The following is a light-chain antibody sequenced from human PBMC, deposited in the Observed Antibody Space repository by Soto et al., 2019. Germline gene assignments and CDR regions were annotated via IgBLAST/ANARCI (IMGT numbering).Light chain of an antibody. CDR2: KAS. Sequence: DIQMTQSPSTLSASVGDRVTITCRASQSISSWLAWYQQKPGKAPNLLIYKASSLEGGVPSRFSGSGSGTEFTLTISSPQPDDFATYYCQQYNSYWTFGQGTKV. V-gene: IGKV1-5*03. CDR3: QQYNSYWT. J-gene: IGKJ1*01. CDR1: QSISSW.